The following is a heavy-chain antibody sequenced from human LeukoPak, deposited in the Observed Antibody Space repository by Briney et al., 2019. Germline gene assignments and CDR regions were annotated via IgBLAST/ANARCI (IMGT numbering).Heavy chain of an antibody. CDR3: GRDPPVDTAMVF. Sequence: GGSLRLSCAASGFTFSSYWMHWVRQAPGKGLVWVSCISSDGSSTSYADSVKGRFTISRDNAKNTLYLQMNRLRAEDTAVYYCGRDPPVDTAMVFGGQGTLVTVSS. D-gene: IGHD5-18*01. CDR2: ISSDGSST. V-gene: IGHV3-74*01. CDR1: GFTFSSYW. J-gene: IGHJ4*02.